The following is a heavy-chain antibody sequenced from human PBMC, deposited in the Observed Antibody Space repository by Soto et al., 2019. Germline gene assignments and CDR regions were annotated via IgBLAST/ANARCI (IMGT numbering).Heavy chain of an antibody. J-gene: IGHJ6*03. CDR2: ISGSGST. CDR3: AKALRFTFTTGYYMDV. V-gene: IGHV3-23*01. D-gene: IGHD3-16*01. Sequence: EVQLLESGGGLVQPGGSLRLSCAASGFTVSSYAMSWVRQAPGKGLEWVSVISGSGSTYSADSVKGRFTISRDSSKNTVYLQMNSLRAEDTAVYYCAKALRFTFTTGYYMDVWGRGTIVTVSS. CDR1: GFTVSSYA.